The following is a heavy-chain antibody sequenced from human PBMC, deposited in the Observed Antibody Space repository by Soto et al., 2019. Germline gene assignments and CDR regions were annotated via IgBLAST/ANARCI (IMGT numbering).Heavy chain of an antibody. CDR1: GGSFSCYY. CDR2: INHSGST. V-gene: IGHV4-34*01. D-gene: IGHD1-26*01. J-gene: IGHJ6*02. Sequence: SETLSLTCAVYGGSFSCYYWSWIGQPPGKGLEWIGEINHSGSTNYNPSLKSRVTISVDTSKSQFSLKLSSVTAADTAVYYCARARLGGSYFYYYYGMDVWGQGTTVTVS. CDR3: ARARLGGSYFYYYYGMDV.